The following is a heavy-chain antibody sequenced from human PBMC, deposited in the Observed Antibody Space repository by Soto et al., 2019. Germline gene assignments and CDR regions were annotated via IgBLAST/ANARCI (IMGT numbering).Heavy chain of an antibody. CDR2: IYYSGST. CDR1: GGSISSGGYY. CDR3: ARDRKDYDFWSGPYYYYGMDV. Sequence: LSLTCTVSGGSISSGGYYWSWIRQHPGKGLEWIGYIYYSGSTYYNPSLKSRVTISVDTSKNQFSLKLSSVTAADTAVYYCARDRKDYDFWSGPYYYYGMDVWGQGTTVTVSS. J-gene: IGHJ6*02. D-gene: IGHD3-3*01. V-gene: IGHV4-31*03.